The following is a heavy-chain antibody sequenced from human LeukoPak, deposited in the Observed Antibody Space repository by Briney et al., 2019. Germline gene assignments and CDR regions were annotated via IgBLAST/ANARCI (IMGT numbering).Heavy chain of an antibody. CDR1: GGSFSGYY. J-gene: IGHJ4*02. Sequence: SETLSLTCAVYGGSFSGYYWSWIRQPPGKGLEWIGEINHSGITNYNPSLKSRVTISVDTSKSQFSLKLTSVTAADTAVYYCARSYYYESSGYGDFDYWGQGALVTVSS. D-gene: IGHD3-22*01. CDR2: INHSGIT. V-gene: IGHV4-34*01. CDR3: ARSYYYESSGYGDFDY.